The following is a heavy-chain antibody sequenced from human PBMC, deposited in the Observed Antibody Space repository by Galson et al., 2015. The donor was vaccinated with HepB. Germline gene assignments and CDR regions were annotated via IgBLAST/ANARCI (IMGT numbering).Heavy chain of an antibody. CDR2: ISGSGGST. V-gene: IGHV3-23*01. Sequence: SLRLSCAASGFTFSSYAMSWVRQAPGKGLEWVSAISGSGGSTYYADSVKGRFTISRDNSKNTLYLQMNSLRAEDTAVYYCAKVHGYCSSTSCHTGITMVRGADKPFDYWGQGTLVTVSS. J-gene: IGHJ4*02. CDR1: GFTFSSYA. D-gene: IGHD2-2*03. CDR3: AKVHGYCSSTSCHTGITMVRGADKPFDY.